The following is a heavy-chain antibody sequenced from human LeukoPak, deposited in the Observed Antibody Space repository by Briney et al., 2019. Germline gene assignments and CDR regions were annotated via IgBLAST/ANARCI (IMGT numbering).Heavy chain of an antibody. CDR1: GFTFSSYA. J-gene: IGHJ3*01. CDR2: ISGSGGST. D-gene: IGHD3-22*01. Sequence: GGSLRLSCAASGFTFSSYAMSWVRQAPGKGLEWVSAISGSGGSTYYADSVRGRFTISRDNSKNTLYLQMNSLRAEDTAVYYCAKAPYYDSSGYYLYWGQGTMVTVSS. CDR3: AKAPYYDSSGYYLY. V-gene: IGHV3-23*01.